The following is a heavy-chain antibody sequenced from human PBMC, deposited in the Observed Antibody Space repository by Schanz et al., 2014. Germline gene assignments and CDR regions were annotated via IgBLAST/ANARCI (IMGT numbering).Heavy chain of an antibody. CDR1: GFNFYTSA. V-gene: IGHV3-48*01. J-gene: IGHJ4*02. D-gene: IGHD2-2*02. Sequence: EVRLVESGGGLVQPGGSLRLSCVASGFNFYTSAMTWVRQAPGKGLEWISYISSTSRATYYADSVKGRFTISRDNAKNSLFLQMNSLRAEDTAVYYCAGGEYQLLYGNWGQGTLVTVSS. CDR3: AGGEYQLLYGN. CDR2: ISSTSRAT.